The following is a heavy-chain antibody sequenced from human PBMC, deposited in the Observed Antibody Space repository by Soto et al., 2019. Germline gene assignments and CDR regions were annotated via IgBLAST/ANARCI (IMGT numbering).Heavy chain of an antibody. CDR1: GFTFSSAW. D-gene: IGHD6-13*01. V-gene: IGHV3-15*01. Sequence: PGGSLRLSCAVSGFTFSSAWISWVRQAPWKGLEWVGRIKSKIDGGTTDYAAPVKGRFAISRDDSENALYLQINSLKTEDTAVYYCTTVIATAGTCIPYWGQGTLVAVSS. J-gene: IGHJ4*02. CDR2: IKSKIDGGTT. CDR3: TTVIATAGTCIPY.